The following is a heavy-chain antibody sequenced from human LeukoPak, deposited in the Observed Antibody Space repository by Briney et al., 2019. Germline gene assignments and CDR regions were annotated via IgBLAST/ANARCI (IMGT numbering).Heavy chain of an antibody. CDR2: ISGSGGST. J-gene: IGHJ4*02. CDR1: GFTFSSYA. D-gene: IGHD1-1*01. V-gene: IGHV3-23*01. Sequence: GGSLRLSCAASGFTFSSYAMSWVRQAPGKGLEWVSAISGSGGSTYYADSVKGRFTISRDTSKNTLYLQMSSLRAEDTALYYCARYDNGKDYFDYWGQGTLVTVSS. CDR3: ARYDNGKDYFDY.